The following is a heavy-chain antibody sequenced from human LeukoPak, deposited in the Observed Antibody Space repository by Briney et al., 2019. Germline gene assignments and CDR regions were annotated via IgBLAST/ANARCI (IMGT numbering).Heavy chain of an antibody. V-gene: IGHV3-74*01. J-gene: IGHJ4*02. CDR2: IYSDGSST. D-gene: IGHD3-10*01. Sequence: GGSLRLSCAASGFTFSSYWMHWVRQAPGKGLVWVSRIYSDGSSTNYADSVKGRFTISRDNAKDTLYLQMNSLRAEDTAVYYCARDRSSLGLWFGELRNWGQGTLVTVSS. CDR1: GFTFSSYW. CDR3: ARDRSSLGLWFGELRN.